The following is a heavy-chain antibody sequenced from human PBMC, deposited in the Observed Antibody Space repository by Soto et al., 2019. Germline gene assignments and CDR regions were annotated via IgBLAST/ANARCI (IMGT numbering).Heavy chain of an antibody. Sequence: PSETLSLTCTVSGGSISSYYWSWIRQPPGKGLEWIGYIYYSGSTNYNPSLKSRVTISVDTSKNQFSLKLSSVTAADTAVYYCARARYSYGRDGVYYYYYYYMDVWGKGTTVTVSS. D-gene: IGHD5-18*01. CDR1: GGSISSYY. CDR2: IYYSGST. CDR3: ARARYSYGRDGVYYYYYYYMDV. J-gene: IGHJ6*03. V-gene: IGHV4-59*01.